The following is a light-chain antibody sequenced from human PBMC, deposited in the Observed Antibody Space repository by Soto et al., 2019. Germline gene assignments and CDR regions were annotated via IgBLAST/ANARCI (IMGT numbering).Light chain of an antibody. V-gene: IGLV4-69*01. CDR2: LKSDGSH. CDR3: QTWGAGIRV. CDR1: SGHSTFA. Sequence: QLVLTQSPSASASLGAAVKLTCTLSSGHSTFAIAWHQQTERGPRYLLNLKSDGSHTKGDGIPDRFSGSSSGAERYLTISSLQSEDEADYYCQTWGAGIRVFGGGTQLTVL. J-gene: IGLJ2*01.